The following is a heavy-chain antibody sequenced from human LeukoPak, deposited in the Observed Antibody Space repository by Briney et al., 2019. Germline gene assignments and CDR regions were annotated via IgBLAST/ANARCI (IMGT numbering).Heavy chain of an antibody. D-gene: IGHD1-26*01. J-gene: IGHJ4*02. CDR3: ARRAIVGATPKTFDY. CDR2: IYYSGST. V-gene: IGHV4-39*07. Sequence: SETLSLTCTVSGGSISSSSYYWGWIRQPPGKGLEWIGSIYYSGSTYYNPSLKSRVTISVDTSKNQFSLKLSSVTAADTAVYYCARRAIVGATPKTFDYWGQGTLVTVSS. CDR1: GGSISSSSYY.